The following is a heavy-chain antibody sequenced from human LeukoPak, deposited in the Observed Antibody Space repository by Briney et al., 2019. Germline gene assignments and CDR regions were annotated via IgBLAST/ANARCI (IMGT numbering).Heavy chain of an antibody. D-gene: IGHD6-6*01. CDR1: GFTFSSYA. J-gene: IGHJ3*02. CDR3: AKVIGGSSAYDALDI. CDR2: FSGSGGST. V-gene: IGHV3-23*01. Sequence: PGASLRLSCAASGFTFSSYAMSWVRQAPGKGLEWVSAFSGSGGSTYYADSVKGLFTISRDNSKNTLYLQMNSLRVEDTAVYYCAKVIGGSSAYDALDIWGQGTMVTVSS.